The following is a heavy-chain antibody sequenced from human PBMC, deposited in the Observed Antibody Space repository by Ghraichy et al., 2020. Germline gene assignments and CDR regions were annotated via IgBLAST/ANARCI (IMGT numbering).Heavy chain of an antibody. J-gene: IGHJ5*02. CDR1: GYTFTSYA. V-gene: IGHV1-3*01. CDR3: ARGPPHCSSTSCYFDP. Sequence: ASVKVSCKASGYTFTSYAMHWVRQAPGQRLEWMGWINAGNGNTKYSQKFQGRVTITRDTSASTAYMELSSLRSEDTAVYYCARGPPHCSSTSCYFDPWGQGTLVTVSS. D-gene: IGHD2-2*01. CDR2: INAGNGNT.